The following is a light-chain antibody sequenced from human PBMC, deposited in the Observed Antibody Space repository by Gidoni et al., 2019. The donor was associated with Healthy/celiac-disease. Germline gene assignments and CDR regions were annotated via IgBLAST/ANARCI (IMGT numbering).Light chain of an antibody. CDR2: DAS. V-gene: IGKV3-11*01. J-gene: IGKJ4*01. Sequence: EIVLTQSPATLSLSPGERATLSCRDSQSVSSYLAWYQQKPGQAPMLLIYDASNRATGIPDRFSGSGSGTDFTLTISSLEPEDFAVYYCQQRSNWLTFGGGTKVEIK. CDR3: QQRSNWLT. CDR1: QSVSSY.